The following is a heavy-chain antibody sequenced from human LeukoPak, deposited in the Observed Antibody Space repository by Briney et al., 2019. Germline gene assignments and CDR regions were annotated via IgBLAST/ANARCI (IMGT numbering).Heavy chain of an antibody. CDR2: ISYDGSNK. CDR3: ARPRGCGSARCNNFDY. J-gene: IGHJ4*02. V-gene: IGHV3-30*03. Sequence: PGGSLRLSCAASGFTFSSYGMHWVRQAPGKGLEWVAVISYDGSNKYYADSVKGRFTISRDNSKNTLYLQMNNLRAEDTAVYYCARPRGCGSARCNNFDYWGQGTLVTVSS. CDR1: GFTFSSYG. D-gene: IGHD2-2*01.